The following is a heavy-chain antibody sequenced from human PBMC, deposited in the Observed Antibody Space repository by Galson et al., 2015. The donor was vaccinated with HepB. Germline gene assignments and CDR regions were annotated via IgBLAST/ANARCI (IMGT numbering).Heavy chain of an antibody. Sequence: QSGAEVKKPGGSLKISCKASGYSFTTHWIGWVRQMPGKGLEWMGRIDPSDSYTNYSPSFQGHVTISADKSITTAYLQWSSLKASDTAMYYCARGGGYNFGSGRSNDAFDIWGQGTMVTVSS. CDR1: GYSFTTHW. D-gene: IGHD5-18*01. V-gene: IGHV5-10-1*01. J-gene: IGHJ3*02. CDR2: IDPSDSYT. CDR3: ARGGGYNFGSGRSNDAFDI.